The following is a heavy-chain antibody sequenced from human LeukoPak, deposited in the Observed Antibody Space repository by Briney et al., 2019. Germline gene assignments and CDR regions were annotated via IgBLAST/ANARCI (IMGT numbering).Heavy chain of an antibody. V-gene: IGHV3-23*01. D-gene: IGHD6-19*01. Sequence: GGSLRLSCAASGFTFSSYAMSWVRQAPGKGLEWVSTISGSGGRTYYADSVKGRFTISRDNSKNTLYLQMNSLRAEDTAVYYCAKEAASGWYPACFDYWGQGTLVTVSS. CDR1: GFTFSSYA. CDR3: AKEAASGWYPACFDY. CDR2: ISGSGGRT. J-gene: IGHJ4*02.